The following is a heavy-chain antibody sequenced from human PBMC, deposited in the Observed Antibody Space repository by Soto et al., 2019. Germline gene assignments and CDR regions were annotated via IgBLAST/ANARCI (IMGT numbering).Heavy chain of an antibody. CDR1: GGSISSGGYY. CDR3: ARSNGGPGPGAENTDRFKKYYDFWSGYPNSGYYMDV. J-gene: IGHJ6*03. Sequence: SETLSLTCTVSGGSISSGGYYWSWIRQHPGKGLEWIGYIYYSGSTYYNPSLKSRVTISVDTSKNQFSLKLSSVTAADTAVYYCARSNGGPGPGAENTDRFKKYYDFWSGYPNSGYYMDVWGKGTTVTVSS. CDR2: IYYSGST. D-gene: IGHD3-3*01. V-gene: IGHV4-31*03.